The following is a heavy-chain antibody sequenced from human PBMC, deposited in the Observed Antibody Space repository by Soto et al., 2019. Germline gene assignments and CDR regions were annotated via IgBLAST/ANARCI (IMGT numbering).Heavy chain of an antibody. Sequence: EVQLLESGGGLAQPGGSLRLSCAGSGYKHSFDTYAMSWVRQAPGKGLEWVAGISPTGGSTYYGDSVKGRFTISRDNSAVTLFLQMSSLRVEDAAVYFCEKVKRGLVHTIGGSFDSWGRGTLNTVCS. CDR1: GYKHSFDTYA. J-gene: IGHJ4*02. D-gene: IGHD1-26*01. CDR3: EKVKRGLVHTIGGSFDS. CDR2: ISPTGGST. V-gene: IGHV3-23*01.